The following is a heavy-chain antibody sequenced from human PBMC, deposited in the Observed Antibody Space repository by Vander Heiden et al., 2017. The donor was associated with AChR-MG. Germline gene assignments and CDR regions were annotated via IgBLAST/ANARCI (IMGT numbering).Heavy chain of an antibody. D-gene: IGHD7-27*01. V-gene: IGHV1-2*02. CDR2: INPNSGGT. J-gene: IGHJ4*02. CDR3: ARVGTRENSFLRA. Sequence: QVQLVQSGAEVKKPGASVKVSCKASGYPFPAHYMHWVRQAPGQGLEWMGWINPNSGGTNYAQKFQGRVTMTRDTSISTAYMELSRLRSDDTAVYYCARVGTRENSFLRAWGQGTLVTVSS. CDR1: GYPFPAHY.